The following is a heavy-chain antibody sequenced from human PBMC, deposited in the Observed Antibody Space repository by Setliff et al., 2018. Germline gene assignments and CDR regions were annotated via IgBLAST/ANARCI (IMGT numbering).Heavy chain of an antibody. Sequence: PGGSLRLSCAASGFTFSSYGMHWVRQAPGKGLEWVAVIWYDGSNKYYADSVKGRFTISKDNARNTLSLQMNSLRPDDAAVYYCARVRGDFLADSYQPLDLWGQGALVTVSS. J-gene: IGHJ5*02. D-gene: IGHD3-9*01. CDR2: IWYDGSNK. V-gene: IGHV3-33*01. CDR3: ARVRGDFLADSYQPLDL. CDR1: GFTFSSYG.